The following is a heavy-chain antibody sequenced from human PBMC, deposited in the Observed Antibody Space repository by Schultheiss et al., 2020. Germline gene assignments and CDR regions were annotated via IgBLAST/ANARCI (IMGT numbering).Heavy chain of an antibody. J-gene: IGHJ4*02. D-gene: IGHD3-22*01. Sequence: GGSLRLSCAASGFTFSSYWMHWVRQAPGKGLEWVSYISSSGSTIYYADSVKGRFTISRDNAKNSLYLQMNSLRAEDTAVYYCARDSDYYDSSGYYGIDYWGQGTLVTVSS. CDR1: GFTFSSYW. CDR3: ARDSDYYDSSGYYGIDY. V-gene: IGHV3-48*04. CDR2: ISSSGSTI.